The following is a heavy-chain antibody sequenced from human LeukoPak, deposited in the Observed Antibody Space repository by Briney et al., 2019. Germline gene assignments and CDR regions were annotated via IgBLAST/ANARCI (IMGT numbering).Heavy chain of an antibody. J-gene: IGHJ4*02. CDR1: GGSFSGYY. D-gene: IGHD6-19*01. Sequence: SETLSLTCAVYGGSFSGYYWSWIRQPPGKGLEWIGEINHSGSTNYNPSLKSRVTISVDTSKNQFSLKLSSVTAADTAVYYCAGSGGWYFRYDYWGQGTLVTVSS. CDR2: INHSGST. CDR3: AGSGGWYFRYDY. V-gene: IGHV4-34*01.